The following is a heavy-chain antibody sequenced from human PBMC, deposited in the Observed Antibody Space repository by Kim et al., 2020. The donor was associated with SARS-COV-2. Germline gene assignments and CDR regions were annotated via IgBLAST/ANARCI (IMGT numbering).Heavy chain of an antibody. V-gene: IGHV1-18*01. CDR1: GYTFTSYG. J-gene: IGHJ5*02. D-gene: IGHD5-12*01. CDR3: ERDQQWGRIVSTIYYH. CDR2: ISAYNGNT. Sequence: ASVKVSCKASGYTFTSYGISWVRQAAGQGLEWMEWISAYNGNTNYAQKLQGRVTMTTDTSTSTAYMELGSLRSDDTTVYYCERDQQWGRIVSTIYYHWCQVPLVSVSS.